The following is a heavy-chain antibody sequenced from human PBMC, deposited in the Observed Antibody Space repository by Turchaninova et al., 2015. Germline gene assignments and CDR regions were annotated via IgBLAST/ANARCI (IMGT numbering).Heavy chain of an antibody. CDR1: GVSISSSNYY. V-gene: IGHV4-39*01. CDR3: AGAFEY. CDR2: IFYSGST. Sequence: QLQLQESGPGLVKPSETLSLTCTVSGVSISSSNYYWGWIRQPPGTGLAWIGCIFYSGSTYYNPSLASRRTISVDTSKNQFSLKLGSVTAADTAVYYCAGAFEYWGQGTLVTVSS. J-gene: IGHJ4*02.